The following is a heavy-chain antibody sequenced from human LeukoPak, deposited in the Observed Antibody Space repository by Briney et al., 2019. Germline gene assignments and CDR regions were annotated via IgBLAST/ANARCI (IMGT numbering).Heavy chain of an antibody. CDR1: GGSVSSGSYY. CDR2: IYYSGST. J-gene: IGHJ5*02. V-gene: IGHV4-61*01. D-gene: IGHD3-3*01. CDR3: ARGFAADKPYYDFWSGYSYSNWFDP. Sequence: SETLSLTCTVSGGSVSSGSYYWSWIRQPPGKGLEWIGYIYYSGSTNYNPSLKSRVTISVDTSKNQFSLKLSSVTAADTAVYYCARGFAADKPYYDFWSGYSYSNWFDPWGQGTLVTVSS.